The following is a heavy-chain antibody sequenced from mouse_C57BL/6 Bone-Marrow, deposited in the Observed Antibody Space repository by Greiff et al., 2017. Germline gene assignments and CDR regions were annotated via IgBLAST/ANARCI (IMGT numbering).Heavy chain of an antibody. CDR3: ARQNYGSSYWYFDV. CDR2: INSDGGST. J-gene: IGHJ1*03. D-gene: IGHD1-1*01. CDR1: EYEFPSHD. Sequence: VKLQESGGGLVQPGESLKLSCESNEYEFPSHDMSWVRKTPEKRLELVAAINSDGGSTYYPDTMERRFIISRDNTKKTLYLQMSSLRSEDTTLYYCARQNYGSSYWYFDVWGTGTTVTVSS. V-gene: IGHV5-2*01.